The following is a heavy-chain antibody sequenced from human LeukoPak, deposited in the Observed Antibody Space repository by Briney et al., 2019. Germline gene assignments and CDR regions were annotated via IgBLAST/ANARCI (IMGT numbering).Heavy chain of an antibody. CDR1: GFTFSSYA. J-gene: IGHJ3*02. CDR2: ISGSGGST. Sequence: GGSLRLSCAASGFTFSSYAMSWVRQAPGKGLEWVSAISGSGGSTYYADSVKGRFTISRDNSKNTLYLQMNSLRAEDTAVYYCAKALSRSRYYYDSNPRAFDIGGQGTMVTVSS. CDR3: AKALSRSRYYYDSNPRAFDI. V-gene: IGHV3-23*01. D-gene: IGHD3-22*01.